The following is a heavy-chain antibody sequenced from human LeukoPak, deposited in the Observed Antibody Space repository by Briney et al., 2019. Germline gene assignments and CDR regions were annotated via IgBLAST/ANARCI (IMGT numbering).Heavy chain of an antibody. CDR1: GFTFDDYG. V-gene: IGHV3-21*01. Sequence: GGSLRLSCAASGFTFDDYGMGWVRQAPGKGLEWVSSISSSSSYIYYADSVKGRFTISRDNAKNSLYLQMNSLRAEDTAVYYCARRGRVEPLDYWGQGTLVTVSS. CDR3: ARRGRVEPLDY. J-gene: IGHJ4*02. CDR2: ISSSSSYI. D-gene: IGHD1-1*01.